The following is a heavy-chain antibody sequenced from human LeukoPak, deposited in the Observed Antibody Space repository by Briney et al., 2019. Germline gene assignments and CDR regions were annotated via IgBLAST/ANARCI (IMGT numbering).Heavy chain of an antibody. CDR1: GFTFSSYA. V-gene: IGHV3-23*01. J-gene: IGHJ4*02. CDR2: ISGSGGST. CDR3: AILPGYSSSWYEVDY. Sequence: GGSLRLSCAASGFTFSSYAMSWVRQAPGKGLEWVSGISGSGGSTYYADSVKGRFTISRDNSKNTLYLQMNSPRAEDTALYYCAILPGYSSSWYEVDYWGQGTLVTVSS. D-gene: IGHD6-13*01.